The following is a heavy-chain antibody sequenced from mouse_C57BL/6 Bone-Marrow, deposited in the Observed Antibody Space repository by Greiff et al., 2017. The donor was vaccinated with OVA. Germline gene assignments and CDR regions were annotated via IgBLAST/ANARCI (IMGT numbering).Heavy chain of an antibody. Sequence: QVQLKQPGAELVKPGASVKLSCKASGYTFTSYWMQWVKQRPGQGLEWIGEIDPSDSYTNYNQKFKGKATLTVDTSSSTAYMQLSSLTSEDSAVYYCARDYYGSSQYYFDDWGQGTTLTVSS. V-gene: IGHV1-50*01. CDR1: GYTFTSYW. J-gene: IGHJ2*01. CDR3: ARDYYGSSQYYFDD. D-gene: IGHD1-1*01. CDR2: IDPSDSYT.